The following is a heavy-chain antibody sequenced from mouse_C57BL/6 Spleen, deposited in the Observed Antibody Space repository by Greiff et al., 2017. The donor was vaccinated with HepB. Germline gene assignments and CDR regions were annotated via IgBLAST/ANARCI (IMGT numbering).Heavy chain of an antibody. V-gene: IGHV1-72*01. J-gene: IGHJ2*01. CDR2: IDPNSGGT. Sequence: QVQLQQPGAELVKPGASVKLSCKASGYTFTSYWMHWVKQRPGRGLEWIGRIDPNSGGTKYNKKFKSKATLTVDKPSSTAYMQLSSLTSEDSAVYYCARSGWLLPDYWGQGTTLTVSS. D-gene: IGHD2-3*01. CDR3: ARSGWLLPDY. CDR1: GYTFTSYW.